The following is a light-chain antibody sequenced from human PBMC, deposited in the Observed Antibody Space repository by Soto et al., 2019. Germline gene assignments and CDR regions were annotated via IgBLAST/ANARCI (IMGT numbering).Light chain of an antibody. J-gene: IGLJ3*02. V-gene: IGLV4-60*02. CDR2: LEGSGSY. Sequence: QSVLTQSSSASASLGSSVKLTCTLSSGHSSYIIAWHQQQPGKAPRYLMKLEGSGSYNKGSGVPDRFSGSSSGADRYLTXXXXXXXXXXXXYCXTWDSNTRVFGGGTKLTVL. CDR1: SGHSSYI. CDR3: XTWDSNTRV.